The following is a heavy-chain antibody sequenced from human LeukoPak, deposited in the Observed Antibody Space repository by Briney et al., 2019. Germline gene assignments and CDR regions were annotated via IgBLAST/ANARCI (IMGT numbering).Heavy chain of an antibody. CDR1: GYSFTSYW. CDR2: IYPGDSDT. Sequence: GESLKISCKGSGYSFTSYWIGWVRQMPGKGLEWMGIIYPGDSDTRYSPSFQGQVTISADKSISTAYLQWSSLKASDTAMYYCTRTYCGGDCWTYAFDIWGQGTMVTVSS. CDR3: TRTYCGGDCWTYAFDI. J-gene: IGHJ3*02. D-gene: IGHD2-21*02. V-gene: IGHV5-51*01.